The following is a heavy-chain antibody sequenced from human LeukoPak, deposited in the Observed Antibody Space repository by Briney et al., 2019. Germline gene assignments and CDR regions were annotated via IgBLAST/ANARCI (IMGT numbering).Heavy chain of an antibody. CDR1: GFTFSSYG. CDR3: AKDQGVEYYFDY. D-gene: IGHD3-3*01. V-gene: IGHV3-30*02. CDR2: IRYDGSNK. Sequence: GGSLRLSCAASGFTFSSYGMHWVRQAPGKGLEWVAFIRYDGSNKYYADSVKGRFTIPRDNSKNTLYLQMNSLRAEDTAVYYCAKDQGVEYYFDYWGQGTLVTVSS. J-gene: IGHJ4*02.